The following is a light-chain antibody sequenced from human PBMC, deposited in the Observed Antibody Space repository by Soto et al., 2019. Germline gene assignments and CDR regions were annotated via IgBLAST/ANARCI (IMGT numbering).Light chain of an antibody. CDR3: QHYYTTPLT. V-gene: IGKV4-1*01. J-gene: IGKJ4*01. CDR1: QTVLYSSNNKNY. CDR2: WAS. Sequence: DIEMTQSPDSLAVSLGERATINCKSSQTVLYSSNNKNYLAWYQQKPGQPPKLLIYWASTRESGVPDRFSGSGSGTDFTLTISSLQAEDVAVYYCQHYYTTPLTFGGGTKVEIK.